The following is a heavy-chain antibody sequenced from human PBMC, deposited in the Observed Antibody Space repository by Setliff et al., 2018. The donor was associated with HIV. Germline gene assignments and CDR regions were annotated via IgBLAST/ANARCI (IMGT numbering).Heavy chain of an antibody. CDR3: ARDRPDEYSGSYPKYYFDY. CDR1: GGSFNDYY. CDR2: IDHSGGT. D-gene: IGHD1-26*01. J-gene: IGHJ4*02. Sequence: SETLSLTCAVYGGSFNDYYWTWIRQPPGKGLEWIGEIDHSGGTNYNRSLKSRVTISVDTSKNQFSLKLSSATAADTAVYYCARDRPDEYSGSYPKYYFDYWGQGTLVTAPQ. V-gene: IGHV4-34*01.